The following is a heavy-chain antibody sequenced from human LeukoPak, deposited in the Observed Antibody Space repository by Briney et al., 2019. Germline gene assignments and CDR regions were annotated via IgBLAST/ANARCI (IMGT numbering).Heavy chain of an antibody. CDR2: ISWDGVVT. J-gene: IGHJ4*02. CDR3: AKDLRIAGAGSSFDY. CDR1: GFTFDDYT. Sequence: GGSLRLSCAASGFTFDDYTMHWVRQAPGKGLEWVSVISWDGVVTFYADSVKGRFTISRDSSKNSLYLQMNSLRLEDTALYYCAKDLRIAGAGSSFDYWGQGVLVTVSS. D-gene: IGHD6-13*01. V-gene: IGHV3-43D*03.